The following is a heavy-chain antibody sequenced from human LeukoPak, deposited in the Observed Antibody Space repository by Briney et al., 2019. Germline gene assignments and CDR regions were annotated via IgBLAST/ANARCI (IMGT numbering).Heavy chain of an antibody. CDR3: AKAIVVAAPIAVDV. CDR2: TDNKANSYTT. J-gene: IGHJ6*02. D-gene: IGHD6-13*01. V-gene: IGHV3-72*01. Sequence: PGGSLRLSCAASGFTFSDHYVDWVHQAPGKGLEWVGRTDNKANSYTTRYTASVKGRFTISRDDSEDSMYLQMNSLKTEDTAVYYCAKAIVVAAPIAVDVWGQGTTVTVSS. CDR1: GFTFSDHY.